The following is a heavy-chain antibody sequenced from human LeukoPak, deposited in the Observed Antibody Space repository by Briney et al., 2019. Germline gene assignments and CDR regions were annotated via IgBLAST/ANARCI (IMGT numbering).Heavy chain of an antibody. Sequence: GGSLRLSCAASGFTFSSYSMNWVRQAPGKGLEWVSSISSSSSYIYYADSVKGRFTISRDNAKNSLYLQMNSLRAEDTAVYYCARDRPQLLWFGEFWSSGDAFDIWGQGTMVTVSS. CDR1: GFTFSSYS. J-gene: IGHJ3*02. CDR2: ISSSSSYI. D-gene: IGHD3-10*01. V-gene: IGHV3-21*01. CDR3: ARDRPQLLWFGEFWSSGDAFDI.